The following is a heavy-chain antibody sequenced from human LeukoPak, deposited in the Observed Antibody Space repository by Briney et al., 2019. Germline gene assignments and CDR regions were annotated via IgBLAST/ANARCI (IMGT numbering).Heavy chain of an antibody. D-gene: IGHD3-22*01. V-gene: IGHV4-59*01. CDR1: GGSISSYY. CDR2: IYYSGST. Sequence: PSETLSLTCTVSGGSISSYYWSWIRQPPGKGLEWIGYIYYSGSTNYNPSLKSRVTISVDTSKNQFSLKLSSVTAADTAVYYCARSRQRNYYDSSGYTNWFDPWGQGTLVTVSS. J-gene: IGHJ5*02. CDR3: ARSRQRNYYDSSGYTNWFDP.